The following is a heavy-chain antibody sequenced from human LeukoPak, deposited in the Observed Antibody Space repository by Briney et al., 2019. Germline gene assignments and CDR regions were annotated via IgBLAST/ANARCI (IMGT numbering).Heavy chain of an antibody. V-gene: IGHV1-2*02. CDR3: ARDLGATTDFDY. Sequence: ASVRVSCKASGYTFTGYYMHWVRQAPGQGLEWMGWINPNSGGTNYAQKFQGRVTMARDTSISTAYMELSRLRSDDTAVYYCARDLGATTDFDYWGQGTLVTVSS. D-gene: IGHD1-26*01. J-gene: IGHJ4*02. CDR2: INPNSGGT. CDR1: GYTFTGYY.